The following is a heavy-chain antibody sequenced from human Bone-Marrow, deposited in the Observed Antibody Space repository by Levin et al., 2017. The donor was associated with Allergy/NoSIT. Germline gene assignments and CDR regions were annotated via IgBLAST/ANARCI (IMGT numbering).Heavy chain of an antibody. D-gene: IGHD6-13*01. CDR1: GFTFNSYW. CDR3: ASLWQQLVLGYGMDV. V-gene: IGHV3-7*01. J-gene: IGHJ6*02. CDR2: IKQDGSEK. Sequence: QRGESLKISCEASGFTFNSYWMTWVRQAPGKGLEWVANIKQDGSEKYYVDSVKGRFTVSRDNAKNLLYLHMNSLRVEDTAVYYCASLWQQLVLGYGMDVWGQGTTVTVSS.